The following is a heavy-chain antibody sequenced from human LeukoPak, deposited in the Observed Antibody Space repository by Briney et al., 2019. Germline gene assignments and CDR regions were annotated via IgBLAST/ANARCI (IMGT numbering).Heavy chain of an antibody. CDR1: GYTGIELS. V-gene: IGHV1-24*01. Sequence: ASVKVSCKVSGYTGIELSMHWVRQAPGKGLEWMGGFDPEDGETIYPQKFKGRVTMTEDTSTDTAYMELSSLTSEDTAVYYCATHTIFGVVTYAFHIWGRGTLVTVSS. J-gene: IGHJ3*02. D-gene: IGHD3-3*01. CDR3: ATHTIFGVVTYAFHI. CDR2: FDPEDGET.